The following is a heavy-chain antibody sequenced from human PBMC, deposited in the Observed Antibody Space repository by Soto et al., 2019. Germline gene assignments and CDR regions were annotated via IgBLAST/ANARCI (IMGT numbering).Heavy chain of an antibody. CDR2: IDWDDDK. CDR3: ARIPLVRGYYGMDV. Sequence: SGPTLVNPTQTLTLTCSFSGFSLSTSGMCVSWIRQPPGKALEWLALIDWDDDKYYSTSLKTRLTISKDTSKNQVVLTMTNMDPVDTATXYCARIPLVRGYYGMDVWGQGTTVTVSS. D-gene: IGHD6-6*01. J-gene: IGHJ6*02. CDR1: GFSLSTSGMC. V-gene: IGHV2-70*01.